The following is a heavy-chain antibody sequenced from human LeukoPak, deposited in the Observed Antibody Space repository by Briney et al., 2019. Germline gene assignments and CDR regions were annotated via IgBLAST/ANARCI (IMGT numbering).Heavy chain of an antibody. D-gene: IGHD3-10*01. CDR2: ITGSGGWA. Sequence: GGSLRLSCAASGLTFSSYAMMWLRQAPGQGLEWVSAITGSGGWALYADSVKGRFTISRDNSKNTLYLQMSSLRAEDTAVYYCAKDWGVYGSGSYFDYWGQGTLVTVSS. CDR3: AKDWGVYGSGSYFDY. V-gene: IGHV3-23*01. CDR1: GLTFSSYA. J-gene: IGHJ4*02.